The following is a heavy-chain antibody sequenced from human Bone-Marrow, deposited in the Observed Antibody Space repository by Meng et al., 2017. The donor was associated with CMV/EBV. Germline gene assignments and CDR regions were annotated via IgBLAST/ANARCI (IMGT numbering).Heavy chain of an antibody. V-gene: IGHV3-53*01. CDR1: GISVINTY. Sequence: GESLKISCVASGISVINTYMSWTRQAPGKGLEWVAFMYGDYNTYHADSVEGRFTISRDTSRNTLYLQMNNLRVEDTAVYFCARGVLGVLPQDYWGQGTLVTVSS. CDR3: ARGVLGVLPQDY. J-gene: IGHJ4*02. CDR2: MYGDYNT. D-gene: IGHD3-10*01.